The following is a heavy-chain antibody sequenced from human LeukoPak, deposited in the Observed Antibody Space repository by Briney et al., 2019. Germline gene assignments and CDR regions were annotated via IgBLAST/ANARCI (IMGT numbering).Heavy chain of an antibody. CDR1: GFTFSSYS. Sequence: GGSLRLSCAASGFTFSSYSMNWVRQAPGKGLEWVSSISSSSSYIYYADSVKGRFTISRDNAKNSLYLQMNSLRAEDTAVYYCARFYYDSSGYYRLDYWGQGTLVTVPS. V-gene: IGHV3-21*01. CDR2: ISSSSSYI. D-gene: IGHD3-22*01. J-gene: IGHJ4*02. CDR3: ARFYYDSSGYYRLDY.